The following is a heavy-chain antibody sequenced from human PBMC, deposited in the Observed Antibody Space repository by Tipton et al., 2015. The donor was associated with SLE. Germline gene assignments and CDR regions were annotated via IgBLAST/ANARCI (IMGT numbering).Heavy chain of an antibody. V-gene: IGHV4-39*07. CDR3: ARDFGRFGAFDY. CDR2: IYYSGGT. CDR1: GGSISSSSYY. J-gene: IGHJ4*02. Sequence: TLSLTCAVSGGSISSSSYYWGWIRQPPGKGLEWIGSIYYSGGTYYNPSLKSRVTISVDTSKNQFSLKLSSVTAADTAVYYCARDFGRFGAFDYWGQGTLVTVSS. D-gene: IGHD3-10*01.